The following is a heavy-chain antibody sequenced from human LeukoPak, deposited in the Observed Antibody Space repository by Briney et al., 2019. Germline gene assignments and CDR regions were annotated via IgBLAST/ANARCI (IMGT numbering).Heavy chain of an antibody. J-gene: IGHJ4*02. V-gene: IGHV3-48*01. CDR3: TRDLEY. CDR2: ISSGGSVM. Sequence: GGSLRLSCCASGYTFSAYTMNSVRQAPGKGPEWISYISSGGSVMHYADSVRGRFTISRDNVDNSLYLQMNSLRVEDTAVYYCTRDLEYWGQGVLVTVSS. CDR1: GYTFSAYT.